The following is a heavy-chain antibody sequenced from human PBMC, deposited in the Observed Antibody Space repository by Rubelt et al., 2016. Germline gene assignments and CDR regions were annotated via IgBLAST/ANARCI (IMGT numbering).Heavy chain of an antibody. CDR2: INHSGST. CDR3: ARHKDTIFTSPFDY. J-gene: IGHJ4*02. V-gene: IGHV4-34*01. D-gene: IGHD2-15*01. CDR1: GGSFSDYY. Sequence: QVQLQQWGAGLLKPSETLSLTCAVYGGSFSDYYWSWIRQPPGKGLEWIGEINHSGSTNYKPSLKSRVTISVDTSKNQVSRKRSPVTAAETAVYYCARHKDTIFTSPFDYWGQGTLVTVSS.